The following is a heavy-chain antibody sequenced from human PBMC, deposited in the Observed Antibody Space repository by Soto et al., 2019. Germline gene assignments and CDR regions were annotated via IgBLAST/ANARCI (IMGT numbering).Heavy chain of an antibody. J-gene: IGHJ4*02. D-gene: IGHD2-8*02. CDR2: ISRDGGTK. CDR3: TGEVASGY. Sequence: GGSLRLSCAVSGFTVSTYGMHWVRQAPGKGLEWVAVISRDGGTKYYADSVKGRFTISRDNSRNTLFLEMNSLRSDDMAVYYCTGEVASGYWGQGT. CDR1: GFTVSTYG. V-gene: IGHV3-30*03.